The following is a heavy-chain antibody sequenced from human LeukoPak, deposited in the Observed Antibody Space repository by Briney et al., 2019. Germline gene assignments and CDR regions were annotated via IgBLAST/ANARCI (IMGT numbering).Heavy chain of an antibody. CDR1: GFIMKNNY. J-gene: IGHJ4*02. Sequence: PGGSLRLPCVGSGFIMKNNYMNWVRQAPGKGPEWVSVIYSDGTTDYTDSVKGRFTISRDNSKNTLYLQMNRLTAEDTGVYYCARSWDARLNFDYWGPGTLVTVSS. CDR3: ARSWDARLNFDY. D-gene: IGHD1-26*01. CDR2: IYSDGTT. V-gene: IGHV3-66*02.